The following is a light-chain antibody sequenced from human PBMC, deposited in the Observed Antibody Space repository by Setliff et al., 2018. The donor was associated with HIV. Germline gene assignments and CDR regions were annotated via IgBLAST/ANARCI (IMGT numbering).Light chain of an antibody. V-gene: IGLV2-23*01. J-gene: IGLJ1*01. CDR3: CSNTGSNTYV. Sequence: ALAQPASVSGSPGQSITISCTGTSGDVGRYNLVSWYQQHPGKPPKLMIYQATKRPSGVSNRFSGSKSGNTASLTISGLQAEDEADYYCCSNTGSNTYVFGTGTKVTVL. CDR2: QAT. CDR1: SGDVGRYNL.